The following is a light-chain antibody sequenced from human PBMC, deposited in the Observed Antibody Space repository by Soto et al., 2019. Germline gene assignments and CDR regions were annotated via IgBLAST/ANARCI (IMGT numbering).Light chain of an antibody. CDR2: NVY. CDR1: GSDVGAYNF. Sequence: QAVVTQPASVSGSPGQSITISCTGIGSDVGAYNFVSWHQQHPGKAPKLMIYNVYDRPSGISYRFSGSKSGNTASLTISGLQGEDEADYYCSAYTVSRTYVFGTGTKLTVL. J-gene: IGLJ1*01. V-gene: IGLV2-14*03. CDR3: SAYTVSRTYV.